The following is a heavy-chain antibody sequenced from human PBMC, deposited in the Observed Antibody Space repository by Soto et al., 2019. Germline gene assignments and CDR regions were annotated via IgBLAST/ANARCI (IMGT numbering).Heavy chain of an antibody. CDR1: GFTFSSYA. CDR3: ARTAGSSDY. V-gene: IGHV3-30-3*01. D-gene: IGHD6-13*01. J-gene: IGHJ4*02. Sequence: GGSLRLSCAASGFTFSSYAMHWVRQAPGKGLEWVAVISYDGSNKYYADSVKGRFTISRDNSKNTLYLQMNSLRAEDTAVYYCARTAGSSDYWGQGTLVTLSS. CDR2: ISYDGSNK.